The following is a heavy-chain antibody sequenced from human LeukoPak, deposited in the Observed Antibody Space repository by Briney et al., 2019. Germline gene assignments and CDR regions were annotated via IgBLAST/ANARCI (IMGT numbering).Heavy chain of an antibody. Sequence: PSETLSLTCSASGYSISSGYYWDWIRQAPGKGLEWIGNIYHNGRTYYNPSLKSRVTISLDTSKNQFSLKLSSVTAADTAVYYCARAPPNYYHYSLDVWGQGTTVTASS. CDR3: ARAPPNYYHYSLDV. CDR2: IYHNGRT. J-gene: IGHJ6*02. CDR1: GYSISSGYY. V-gene: IGHV4-38-2*02.